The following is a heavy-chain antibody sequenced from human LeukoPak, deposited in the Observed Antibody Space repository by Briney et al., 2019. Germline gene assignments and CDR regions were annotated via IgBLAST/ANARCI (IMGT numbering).Heavy chain of an antibody. J-gene: IGHJ6*03. CDR3: ARGDFCSKSNCYLRPMDV. CDR1: GGSISSYY. CDR2: IYYSGST. V-gene: IGHV4-59*01. Sequence: PSETLSLTCTVSGGSISSYYWSWIRQPPGKGLEWIGHIYYSGSTTYNPSLKSRVTMSVDTAKNQFSLKLRSVTAADTAVYYYARGDFCSKSNCYLRPMDVWGKGTTVTVSS. D-gene: IGHD3-3*01.